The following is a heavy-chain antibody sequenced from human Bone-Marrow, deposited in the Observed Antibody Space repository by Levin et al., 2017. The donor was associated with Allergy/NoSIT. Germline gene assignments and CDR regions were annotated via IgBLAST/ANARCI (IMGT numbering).Heavy chain of an antibody. V-gene: IGHV4-34*01. J-gene: IGHJ4*02. CDR1: GGSFSDYY. CDR2: INHGGNS. D-gene: IGHD6-19*01. Sequence: KTSETLSLTCAFSGGSFSDYYWTWIRQSPVKGLEWIGEINHGGNSNYNPSLKSRVTISVDTSKNQFSLKLSSVTAADTAVYYCARVGLWAGVGTFDLWGQGTLVTVSS. CDR3: ARVGLWAGVGTFDL.